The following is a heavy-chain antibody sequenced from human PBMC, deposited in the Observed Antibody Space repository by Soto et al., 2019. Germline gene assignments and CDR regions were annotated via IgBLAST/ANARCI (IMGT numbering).Heavy chain of an antibody. CDR2: IYYSGST. D-gene: IGHD5-12*01. Sequence: QVQLQESGPGLVKPSETLSLMCTVSGGSISSYYWSWIRQPPGKGLEWIGYIYYSGSTNYNPSLKRRVTISVDTSKNQFSLKLSSVTAADTAVYYCARERRDGYKHYFDYWGQGTLVTFSS. CDR1: GGSISSYY. J-gene: IGHJ4*02. V-gene: IGHV4-59*01. CDR3: ARERRDGYKHYFDY.